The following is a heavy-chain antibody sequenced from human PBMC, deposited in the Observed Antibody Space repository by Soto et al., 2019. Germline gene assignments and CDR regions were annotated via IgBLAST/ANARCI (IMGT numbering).Heavy chain of an antibody. V-gene: IGHV3-48*03. Sequence: GGSLRLSCAASGFSFSSYEMNWVRQAPGKGLEWISHISSSDSIYYADSVEGRFTISRANAKSSLYLQMNSLRAEDTAVYYCARSSGSYRPFDSWGQGTLVTVSS. CDR2: ISSSDSI. CDR1: GFSFSSYE. J-gene: IGHJ4*02. CDR3: ARSSGSYRPFDS. D-gene: IGHD3-22*01.